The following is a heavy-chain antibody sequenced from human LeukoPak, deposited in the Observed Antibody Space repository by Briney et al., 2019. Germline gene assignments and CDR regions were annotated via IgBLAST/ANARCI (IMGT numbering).Heavy chain of an antibody. D-gene: IGHD6-6*01. V-gene: IGHV3-23*01. CDR3: ARLIVGSSSTGWFDP. Sequence: GGSLRLSCAASGFTFSSFAMAWVRQAPGKGLEWGSTISGSGGSTYYADSVKSRFTISRDNSKSTLFLQMNSLRAEDTATYYCARLIVGSSSTGWFDPWAQGTLVTVSS. CDR2: ISGSGGST. CDR1: GFTFSSFA. J-gene: IGHJ5*02.